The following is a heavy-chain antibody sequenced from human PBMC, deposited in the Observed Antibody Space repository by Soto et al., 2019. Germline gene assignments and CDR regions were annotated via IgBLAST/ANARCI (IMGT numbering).Heavy chain of an antibody. CDR2: FIPMLGIA. CDR3: AGRYDETSGNFDY. Sequence: QVQLVQSGAEVKRPGSSVKVSCKASGDSFSRSTFSWVRQAPGQGLEWMGRFIPMLGIANYAQTFQGRVTITADKSTSTAYMDLSSLRSEDTAVYYCAGRYDETSGNFDYWGQGTLVTVSS. D-gene: IGHD1-1*01. J-gene: IGHJ4*02. CDR1: GDSFSRST. V-gene: IGHV1-69*02.